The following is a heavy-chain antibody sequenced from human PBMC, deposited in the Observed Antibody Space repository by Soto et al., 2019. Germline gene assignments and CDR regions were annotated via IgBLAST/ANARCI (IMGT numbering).Heavy chain of an antibody. CDR1: GFSFSDYY. CDR2: ISSGGTTP. V-gene: IGHV3-11*01. Sequence: QVQLVESGGGLVKPGGSLTLSCAASGFSFSDYYMSWIRQAPGKGLEWLSYISSGGTTPYSADSVRGRFTISRDNAKNSLDLQMNILRAEDTAVYYCARPRIVGSLDYAMDGWGQGTTVTVSS. CDR3: ARPRIVGSLDYAMDG. D-gene: IGHD1-26*01. J-gene: IGHJ6*02.